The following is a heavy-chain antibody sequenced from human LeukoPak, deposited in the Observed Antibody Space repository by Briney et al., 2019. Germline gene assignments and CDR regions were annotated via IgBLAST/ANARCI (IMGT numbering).Heavy chain of an antibody. J-gene: IGHJ4*02. CDR1: RGTFSSYA. V-gene: IGHV1-69*13. Sequence: SVKVSCKASRGTFSSYAISWVRQAPGQGLEWIGGIIPIFGTANYAQKFQGRVTITADESTSTAYMELSSRRSEDTAVYYCARDHGGNSEFDYWGQGTLVTVSS. CDR2: IIPIFGTA. D-gene: IGHD4-23*01. CDR3: ARDHGGNSEFDY.